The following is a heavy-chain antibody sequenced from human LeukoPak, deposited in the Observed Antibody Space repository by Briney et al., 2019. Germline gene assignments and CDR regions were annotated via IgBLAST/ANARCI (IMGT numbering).Heavy chain of an antibody. CDR2: ISSNGGST. D-gene: IGHD6-6*01. CDR1: GFIFSTYA. Sequence: GGSLRLSCSASGFIFSTYAMYWVRQAPGKGLQYVSAISSNGGSTYYADSVKGRFTIFTDKSKNTLYLQMSSLRAEDTAVYYCVKSVTMLVVDTYFDYWGQGTLVTVSS. V-gene: IGHV3-64D*06. J-gene: IGHJ4*02. CDR3: VKSVTMLVVDTYFDY.